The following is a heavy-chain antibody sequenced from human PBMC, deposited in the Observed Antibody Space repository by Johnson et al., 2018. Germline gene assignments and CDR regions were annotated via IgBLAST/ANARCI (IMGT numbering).Heavy chain of an antibody. V-gene: IGHV3-30*18. CDR3: AKTSYYMDG. Sequence: QVQLVQSGGGVVQPGRSLRLSCAASGFTFSNYGMHWVRQAPGKGLEWVTVISYDGSNKQYADSVKGRFTISRDNSKNTLYLQMNSLRVEDTAVYYCAKTSYYMDGWGQGTMVTVSS. CDR2: ISYDGSNK. CDR1: GFTFSNYG. J-gene: IGHJ6*03.